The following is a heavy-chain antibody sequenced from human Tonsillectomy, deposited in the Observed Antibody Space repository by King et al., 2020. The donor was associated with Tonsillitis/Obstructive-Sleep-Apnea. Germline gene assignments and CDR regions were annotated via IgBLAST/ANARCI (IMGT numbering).Heavy chain of an antibody. Sequence: VQLVESGGGVVQPGRSLRLSCAASGFTFSSYGMHWVRQAPGKGLEWVAVISYDGSNKYYADSVKGRFTISRDNSKNTLYLQMNSLRAEDTAVYYCAKEGIRYCSGGSCGQFDYWGKGTMVTVS. CDR1: GFTFSSYG. V-gene: IGHV3-30*18. CDR2: ISYDGSNK. D-gene: IGHD2-15*01. J-gene: IGHJ4*02. CDR3: AKEGIRYCSGGSCGQFDY.